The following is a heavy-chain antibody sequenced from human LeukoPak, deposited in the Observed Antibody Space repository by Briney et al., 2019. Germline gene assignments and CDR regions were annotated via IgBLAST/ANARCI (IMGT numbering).Heavy chain of an antibody. CDR3: ASHRYCSSTSCFYDAFDI. J-gene: IGHJ3*02. D-gene: IGHD2-2*01. Sequence: GGSLRLSCAASGFIFSSYGMHWVRQAPGKGLEWVTFIRYDGNNKYYADSVKGRFTISRDNSKNTLYLQMNSLRPEDTAVYYCASHRYCSSTSCFYDAFDIWGQGTMVTVSS. V-gene: IGHV3-30*02. CDR2: IRYDGNNK. CDR1: GFIFSSYG.